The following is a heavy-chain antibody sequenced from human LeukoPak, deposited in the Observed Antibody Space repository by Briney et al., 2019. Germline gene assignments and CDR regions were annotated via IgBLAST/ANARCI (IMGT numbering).Heavy chain of an antibody. CDR3: ARRWYSSSWYAYFQH. J-gene: IGHJ1*01. V-gene: IGHV4-34*01. Sequence: PSETLSLTCAVYGGSFSGYYWSWIRQPPGKGLEWIGEINHSGSTNYNPSLKSRVTISVDTSKNQFSLKLSSVTAADTAVYYCARRWYSSSWYAYFQHWGQGTLVTVSS. CDR1: GGSFSGYY. D-gene: IGHD6-13*01. CDR2: INHSGST.